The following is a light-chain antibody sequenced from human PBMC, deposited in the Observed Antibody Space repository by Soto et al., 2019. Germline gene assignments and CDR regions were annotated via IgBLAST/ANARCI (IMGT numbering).Light chain of an antibody. CDR1: SSDVGGYNY. CDR3: SSYTGSRTYV. J-gene: IGLJ1*01. Sequence: QSALTQPASVSGSPGQSVTISCTVTSSDVGGYNYVSWYQEHPGKAPKLMIYDVSNRPSGISNRFSGSKSGNTASLTISGLQAEDEADYDCSSYTGSRTYVSGTVTKVTLL. V-gene: IGLV2-14*01. CDR2: DVS.